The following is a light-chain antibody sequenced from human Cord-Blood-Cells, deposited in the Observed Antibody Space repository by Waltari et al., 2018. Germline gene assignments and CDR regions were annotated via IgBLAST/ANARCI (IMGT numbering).Light chain of an antibody. CDR1: ALPKQY. CDR2: KDS. CDR3: QSADSSGTRV. J-gene: IGLJ3*02. Sequence: SYELTQPPSVSVSPGQTARITCSGDALPKQYAYWYQQKPGQAPVLGIYKDSERPSGIPERVSGASAGTTVTLTISGVQAEDEADYYCQSADSSGTRVFGGGTKLTVL. V-gene: IGLV3-25*03.